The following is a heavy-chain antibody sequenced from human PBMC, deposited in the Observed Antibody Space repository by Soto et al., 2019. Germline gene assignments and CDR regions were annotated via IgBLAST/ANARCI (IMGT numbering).Heavy chain of an antibody. Sequence: PSETLSLTCPFSGGSISSYYWSWIRQSPGKGLEWLGYIYYSGSTNYNPSLKSRVTTSVDTSKNQFSLKLSSVTAADTAVYYCAREIVVVPAAMSWFDPWGQGTLVTVSS. CDR1: GGSISSYY. CDR2: IYYSGST. CDR3: AREIVVVPAAMSWFDP. D-gene: IGHD2-2*01. J-gene: IGHJ5*02. V-gene: IGHV4-59*01.